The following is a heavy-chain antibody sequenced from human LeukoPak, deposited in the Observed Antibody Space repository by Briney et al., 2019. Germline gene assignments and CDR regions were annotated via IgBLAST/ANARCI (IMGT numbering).Heavy chain of an antibody. Sequence: TVPLTHLGCRGSIRSGSYYWSWIRQPAGKGLEWIGRIYTSGSTNYNPSLKSRVTISVDTSKNQSSLKLSSVTAADTAVYYCARVNPITMVNYWGQGTLVTVSS. V-gene: IGHV4-61*02. D-gene: IGHD3-10*01. CDR1: RGSIRSGSYY. CDR2: IYTSGST. CDR3: ARVNPITMVNY. J-gene: IGHJ4*02.